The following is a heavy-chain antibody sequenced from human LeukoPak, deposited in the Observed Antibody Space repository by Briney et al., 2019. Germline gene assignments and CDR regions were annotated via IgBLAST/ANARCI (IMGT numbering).Heavy chain of an antibody. J-gene: IGHJ5*02. CDR3: AKYYSGSSFNWFDP. CDR1: GGSFSGYY. CDR2: ISGSGGST. V-gene: IGHV3-23*01. D-gene: IGHD1-26*01. Sequence: GTLSLTCAVYGGSFSGYYWSWIRQPPGKGLEWVSAISGSGGSTYYADSVKGRFTISRDNSKNTLYLQMNSLRAEDTAVYYCAKYYSGSSFNWFDPWGQGTLVTVSS.